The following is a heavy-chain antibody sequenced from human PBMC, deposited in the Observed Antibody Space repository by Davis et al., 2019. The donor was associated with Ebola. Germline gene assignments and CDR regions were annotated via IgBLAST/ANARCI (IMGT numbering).Heavy chain of an antibody. CDR1: GYTFTSYA. CDR2: INTNTGSP. J-gene: IGHJ4*02. CDR3: ARGISGVAGAEIAY. Sequence: AASVKVSCKASGYTFTSYAMNWVRQAPGQGLEWMGWINTNTGSPTYAQGFTGRFVFSLDTSVSTAYLQISSLKAEDTAVYYCARGISGVAGAEIAYWGQGTLVTVSS. V-gene: IGHV7-4-1*02. D-gene: IGHD6-19*01.